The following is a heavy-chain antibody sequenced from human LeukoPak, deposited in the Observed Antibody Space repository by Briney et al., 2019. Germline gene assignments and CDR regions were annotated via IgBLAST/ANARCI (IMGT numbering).Heavy chain of an antibody. Sequence: ASVKVSCKASGYNFIDHDIHWVRQAPGQGLEWMGGIIPIFGTANYAQKFQGRVTITADESTSTAYMELSSLRSEDTAVYYCARDLGWFGELFGWFDPWGQGTLVTVSS. CDR3: ARDLGWFGELFGWFDP. V-gene: IGHV1-69*13. D-gene: IGHD3-10*01. CDR2: IIPIFGTA. J-gene: IGHJ5*02. CDR1: GYNFIDHD.